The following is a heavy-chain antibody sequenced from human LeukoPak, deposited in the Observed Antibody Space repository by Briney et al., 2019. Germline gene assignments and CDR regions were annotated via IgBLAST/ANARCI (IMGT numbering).Heavy chain of an antibody. CDR2: ISTSGSTV. V-gene: IGHV3-48*03. Sequence: GGSLRLSCAASGFTFSSYEMNWVRQAPGKGLEWVSYISTSGSTVYYADSVRGRFTISRDNAKNSLHLQMYSLRAEDTAVYYCARDGAAPGISWFDSWGQGTLVTVSS. CDR3: ARDGAAPGISWFDS. D-gene: IGHD6-13*01. J-gene: IGHJ5*01. CDR1: GFTFSSYE.